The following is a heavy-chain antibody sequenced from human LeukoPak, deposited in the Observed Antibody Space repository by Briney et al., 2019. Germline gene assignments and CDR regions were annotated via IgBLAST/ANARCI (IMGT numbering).Heavy chain of an antibody. V-gene: IGHV1-8*01. CDR3: ARGVTGYYDSSGYYLLGYYYYYMDV. CDR2: MNPNSGNT. J-gene: IGHJ6*03. D-gene: IGHD3-22*01. CDR1: GYTFTSYD. Sequence: ASVKVSCKASGYTFTSYDINWVRQATGQGLEWMGRMNPNSGNTGYAQKFQGRVTMTRNTSISTAYMELSSLRSEDTAVYYCARGVTGYYDSSGYYLLGYYYYYMDVWGKGTTVTISS.